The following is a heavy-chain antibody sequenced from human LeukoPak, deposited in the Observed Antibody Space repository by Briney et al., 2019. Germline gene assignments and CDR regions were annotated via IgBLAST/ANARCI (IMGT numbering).Heavy chain of an antibody. CDR3: ARGLGFSGYPRRLQKNNWFDP. CDR2: INHSGST. Sequence: PSETLSLTCAVYGGSFSGYYWSWIRQPPGKGLEWIGEINHSGSTNYNPSLKSRVTISVDTSKNQFSLKLSSVTAADTAVYYCARGLGFSGYPRRLQKNNWFDPWGQGTLVTVSS. CDR1: GGSFSGYY. V-gene: IGHV4-34*01. D-gene: IGHD3-22*01. J-gene: IGHJ5*02.